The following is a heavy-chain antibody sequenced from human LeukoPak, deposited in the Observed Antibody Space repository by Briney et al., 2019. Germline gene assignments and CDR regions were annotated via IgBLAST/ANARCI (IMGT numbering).Heavy chain of an antibody. J-gene: IGHJ4*02. CDR2: ISYDGSNK. CDR3: ARDLYSTSWSPGY. D-gene: IGHD2-2*01. V-gene: IGHV3-30-3*01. Sequence: GGSLRLSCAASGFTFSSYAMHWVRQAPGKGLEWVAVISYDGSNKYYADSVKGRFTISRDNSKNTLYLQMNSLRAEDTAVYYCARDLYSTSWSPGYWGQGTLATVSS. CDR1: GFTFSSYA.